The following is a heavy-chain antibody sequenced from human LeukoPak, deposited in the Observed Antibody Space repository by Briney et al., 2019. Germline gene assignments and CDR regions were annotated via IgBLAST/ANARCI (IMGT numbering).Heavy chain of an antibody. Sequence: PSETLSLTCTVSGGSSSSYYWSWIRQPAGKGLEWIGRIYTSGSTNYNPSLKSRVTMSVDTSKNQFSLKLSSVTAADTAVYYCARARSGSSNYFSALDIWGQGTMVTVSS. CDR3: ARARSGSSNYFSALDI. CDR2: IYTSGST. V-gene: IGHV4-4*07. D-gene: IGHD2-2*01. J-gene: IGHJ3*02. CDR1: GGSSSSYY.